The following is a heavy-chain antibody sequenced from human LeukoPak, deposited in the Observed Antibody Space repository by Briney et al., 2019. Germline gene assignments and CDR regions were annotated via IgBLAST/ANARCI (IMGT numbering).Heavy chain of an antibody. CDR2: INPSGGST. D-gene: IGHD2-2*01. V-gene: IGHV1-46*01. J-gene: IGHJ6*02. CDR3: ARALYCSSNSCPPGEKYYYGMDV. CDR1: GYTFTTYY. Sequence: ASVKVSCKASGYTFTTYYMHWVRQAPGQGLEWLGIINPSGGSTSYAQKFQGRVTMTRDTSTSTVYMELSSLRSEDTAVYYCARALYCSSNSCPPGEKYYYGMDVWAKGPRSPSS.